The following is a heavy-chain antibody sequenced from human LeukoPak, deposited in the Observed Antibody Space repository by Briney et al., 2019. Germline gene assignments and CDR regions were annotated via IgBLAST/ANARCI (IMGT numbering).Heavy chain of an antibody. J-gene: IGHJ6*02. Sequence: GGSLRLSCAASGFTFSSYWMTWVRQAPGKGLEWVANIKKVGSENYYVDSVKGRFTISRDNARNSLYLQMNSLRAEDTAVYYCARDEFTNSGGFYDRSGSWLKRAQKKSVPFGMDVWGQGTTVTVSS. CDR2: IKKVGSEN. CDR3: ARDEFTNSGGFYDRSGSWLKRAQKKSVPFGMDV. CDR1: GFTFSSYW. D-gene: IGHD1-26*01. V-gene: IGHV3-7*01.